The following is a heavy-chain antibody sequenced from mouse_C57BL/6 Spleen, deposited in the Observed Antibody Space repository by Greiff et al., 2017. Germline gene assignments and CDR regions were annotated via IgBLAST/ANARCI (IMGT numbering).Heavy chain of an antibody. CDR2: ISYDGSN. Sequence: EVHLVESGPGLVKPSPSLSLTCSVTGYSITSGYYWNWIRQFPGNKLEWMGYISYDGSNNYNPSLKNRISITRDTSKNQFFLKLNSVTTEDTATYYCARYGNYEYWYFDVWGTGTTVTVSS. CDR3: ARYGNYEYWYFDV. J-gene: IGHJ1*03. V-gene: IGHV3-6*01. CDR1: GYSITSGYY. D-gene: IGHD2-10*02.